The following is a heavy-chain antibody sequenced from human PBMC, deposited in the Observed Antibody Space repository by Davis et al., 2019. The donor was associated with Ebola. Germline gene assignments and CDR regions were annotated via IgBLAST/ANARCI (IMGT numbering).Heavy chain of an antibody. CDR2: INPNGGGT. D-gene: IGHD3-22*01. CDR3: ARAKAYYDGTGSYLYYFDY. Sequence: ASVKVSCKASGYTFTGYYIHWVRQAPGQGLEWMGWINPNGGGTDYAQKFQGRVTMTRDTSISTAHMELSSLRSDDTAVYYCARAKAYYDGTGSYLYYFDYWGQGTLVTVSS. CDR1: GYTFTGYY. J-gene: IGHJ4*02. V-gene: IGHV1-2*02.